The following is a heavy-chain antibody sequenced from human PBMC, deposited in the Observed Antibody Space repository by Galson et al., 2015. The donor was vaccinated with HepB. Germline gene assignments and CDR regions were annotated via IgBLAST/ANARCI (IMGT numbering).Heavy chain of an antibody. Sequence: SVKVSCKASGGTFSSYAISWVRQAPGQGLEWMGGIIPVFGTANYAQKFQGRVTITADESTSTAYMELSSLRSEDTAVYYCARDRYSYGYDATGKRQSGGWFDPWGQGTL. CDR3: ARDRYSYGYDATGKRQSGGWFDP. D-gene: IGHD5-18*01. CDR1: GGTFSSYA. J-gene: IGHJ5*02. CDR2: IIPVFGTA. V-gene: IGHV1-69*13.